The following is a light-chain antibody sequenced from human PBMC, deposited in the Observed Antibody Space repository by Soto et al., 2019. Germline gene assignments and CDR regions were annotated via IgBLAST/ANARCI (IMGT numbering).Light chain of an antibody. J-gene: IGLJ1*01. CDR3: CSYAGSSV. CDR2: EGS. CDR1: SSDVGSYNL. V-gene: IGLV2-23*01. Sequence: LTQPASVSGSPGQSITISCTGTSSDVGSYNLVSWYQQHPGKAPKLMIYEGSKRPSGVSNRFSGSKSGNTASLTISGLQAEDEADYYCCSYAGSSVFGTGTKGTVL.